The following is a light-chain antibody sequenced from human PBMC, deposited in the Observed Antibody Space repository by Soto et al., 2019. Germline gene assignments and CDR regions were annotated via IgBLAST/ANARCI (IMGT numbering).Light chain of an antibody. J-gene: IGKJ2*01. Sequence: EIVLTQSPGTLSLSPGERATLSCRASQSVSSSSLAWYQQKPVQAPRLLIYCASNRATDIPDRSSGSGYGKDFTLTSSRLRPEDSVIYYCQQSGRPPPQYPFGQGTKVEIK. CDR1: QSVSSSS. V-gene: IGKV3-20*01. CDR2: CAS. CDR3: QQSGRPPPQYP.